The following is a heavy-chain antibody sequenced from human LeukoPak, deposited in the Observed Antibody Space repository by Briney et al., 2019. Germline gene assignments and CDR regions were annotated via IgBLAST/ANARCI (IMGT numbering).Heavy chain of an antibody. CDR1: GYTFTSYG. CDR2: ISAYNGNT. Sequence: ASVKVSCKASGYTFTSYGISWVRQAPGQGLEWMGWISAYNGNTNYAQKLQGRVTMTTDTSTSTAYMELRSLRSEDTAIYYCARATDPNWGLGGYFDFWGQGARVTVSS. V-gene: IGHV1-18*01. J-gene: IGHJ4*02. D-gene: IGHD7-27*01. CDR3: ARATDPNWGLGGYFDF.